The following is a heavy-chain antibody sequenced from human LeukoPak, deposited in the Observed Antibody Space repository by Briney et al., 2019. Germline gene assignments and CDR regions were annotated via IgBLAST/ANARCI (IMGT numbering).Heavy chain of an antibody. D-gene: IGHD3-22*01. Sequence: PSETLSLTCTVSGGSISSGSYYWGWLRQPPGKGLEWIGSVYTGASYYNPSLKSRVTISIDISKNQFSLKLSSVTAADTAVYYCARDCSDSSGYYHNWFDPWGQGTLVTVSS. CDR1: GGSISSGSYY. CDR2: VYTGAS. J-gene: IGHJ5*02. CDR3: ARDCSDSSGYYHNWFDP. V-gene: IGHV4-39*07.